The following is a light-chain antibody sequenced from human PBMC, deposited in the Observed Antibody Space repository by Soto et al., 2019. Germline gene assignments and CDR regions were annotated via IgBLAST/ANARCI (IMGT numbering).Light chain of an antibody. CDR1: QGITSW. V-gene: IGKV1D-16*01. J-gene: IGKJ4*01. CDR3: QQYNSYPRT. Sequence: DIQMTQSPSSLSASVGDRVTITCRASQGITSWLAWYQQIPEKAPTSLIYAASSLQSGVPSRFSGCGFWRDFTPGIASLQSEDFAPYYCQQYNSYPRTFGGGTKVEIK. CDR2: AAS.